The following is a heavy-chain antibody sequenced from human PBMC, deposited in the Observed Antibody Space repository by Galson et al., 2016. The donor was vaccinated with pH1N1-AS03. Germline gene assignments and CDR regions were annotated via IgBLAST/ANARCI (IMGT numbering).Heavy chain of an antibody. J-gene: IGHJ4*02. V-gene: IGHV3-23*01. CDR3: ARRSPWSPVPTFYFDY. CDR1: GFTFSTFS. D-gene: IGHD4/OR15-4a*01. CDR2: ISASATDT. Sequence: SLRLSCAASGFTFSTFSMSWARQTPGRGLEWVSSISASATDTYYADSVKGRFTISRDNSRDTLYLQMSNQRAEDTAVYYCARRSPWSPVPTFYFDYWGQGTLVTVSS.